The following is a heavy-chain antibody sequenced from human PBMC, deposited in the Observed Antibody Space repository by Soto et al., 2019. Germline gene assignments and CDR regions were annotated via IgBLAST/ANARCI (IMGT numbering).Heavy chain of an antibody. J-gene: IGHJ6*02. D-gene: IGHD2-2*01. V-gene: IGHV1-69*01. Sequence: QVQLVQSGAEVKKPGSSVKVSCKASGGTFSSYAISWVRQAPGQGLEWMGGIIPIFVTANYAQKFQGRVTITADESTSTAYMELSSLRSEDTAVYYCASGAKAGPAALPYYYGMDVCGQGTTVTVSS. CDR3: ASGAKAGPAALPYYYGMDV. CDR2: IIPIFVTA. CDR1: GGTFSSYA.